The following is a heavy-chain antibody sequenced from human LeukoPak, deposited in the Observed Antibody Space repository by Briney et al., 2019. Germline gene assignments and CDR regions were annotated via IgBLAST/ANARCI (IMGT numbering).Heavy chain of an antibody. CDR1: GFTFSSYA. CDR2: ISGSGGST. J-gene: IGHJ3*02. D-gene: IGHD3-10*01. Sequence: SGGSLRLSCAASGFTFSSYAMSWVRQAPGKGLEWVSAISGSGGSTYYADSVKGRFTISRDNSKNTLYLQMNSLRAEDTAVYYCAKIPTYYYGSGSGAFDIWGQGTMVTVSS. CDR3: AKIPTYYYGSGSGAFDI. V-gene: IGHV3-23*01.